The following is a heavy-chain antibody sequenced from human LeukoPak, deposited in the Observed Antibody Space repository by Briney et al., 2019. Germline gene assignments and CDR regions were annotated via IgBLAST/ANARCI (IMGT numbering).Heavy chain of an antibody. J-gene: IGHJ6*02. D-gene: IGHD2-2*02. CDR1: GFTFNSYE. CDR3: ARAGYTYTWPPSYYYGMDV. Sequence: PGGSLRLSCAASGFTFNSYEMNWVRQAPGKGLEWVSYISSSGSTIYYADSVKGRFTISRDNAKNSLYLQMNSLRADDTAVYYCARAGYTYTWPPSYYYGMDVWGQGTTVTASS. V-gene: IGHV3-48*03. CDR2: ISSSGSTI.